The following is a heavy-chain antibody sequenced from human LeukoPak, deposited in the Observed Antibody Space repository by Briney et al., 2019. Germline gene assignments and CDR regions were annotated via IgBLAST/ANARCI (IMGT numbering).Heavy chain of an antibody. CDR3: ARGRSLLWFGESPDWFDP. CDR1: RFTFSSYE. Sequence: PGGSLRLSCAASRFTFSSYEMNWVRQAPGKGLEWVSYISGSGIKHYADSVKGRFTISRDNAKNSLYLQMNSLRVEDTAVYYCARGRSLLWFGESPDWFDPWGQGTLVTVSS. D-gene: IGHD3-10*01. J-gene: IGHJ5*02. V-gene: IGHV3-48*03. CDR2: ISGSGIK.